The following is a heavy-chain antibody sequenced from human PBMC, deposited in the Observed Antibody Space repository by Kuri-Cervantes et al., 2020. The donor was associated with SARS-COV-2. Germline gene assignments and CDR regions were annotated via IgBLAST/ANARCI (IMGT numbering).Heavy chain of an antibody. CDR3: AKDGIVVVPAAKEGYYYYYMDV. J-gene: IGHJ6*03. V-gene: IGHV3-9*03. CDR1: GFTFDDYA. D-gene: IGHD2-2*01. Sequence: GGSLRLSCAASGFTFDDYAMHWVRQAPGRGLEWVPGISWNSGSIGYADSVKGRFTISRDNAKNSLYLQMNSLRAEDMALYYCAKDGIVVVPAAKEGYYYYYMDVWGKGTTVTVSS. CDR2: ISWNSGSI.